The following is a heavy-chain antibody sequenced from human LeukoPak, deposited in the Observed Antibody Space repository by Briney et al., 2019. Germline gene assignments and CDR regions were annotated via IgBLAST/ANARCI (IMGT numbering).Heavy chain of an antibody. CDR3: ARVGYSSGWYSDPSWFDP. D-gene: IGHD6-19*01. J-gene: IGHJ5*02. CDR2: IYYSGST. Sequence: SETLSLTCTVSGGSISSSSYFWGWIRQPPGKGLEWIGSIYYSGSTFYNPSLKSRVTISVDTSKNQFSLKLSSVTAADTAVYYCARVGYSSGWYSDPSWFDPWGQGTLVTVSS. CDR1: GGSISSSSYF. V-gene: IGHV4-39*07.